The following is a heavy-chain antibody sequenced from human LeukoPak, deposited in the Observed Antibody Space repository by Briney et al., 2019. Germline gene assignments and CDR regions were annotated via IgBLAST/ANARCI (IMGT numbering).Heavy chain of an antibody. CDR2: IYYSGST. CDR1: GGSISSYY. CDR3: ARAYCSGGSRFDY. D-gene: IGHD2-15*01. J-gene: IGHJ4*02. Sequence: SETLSLTCTVSGGSISSYYWSWIRQPPGKGLEWIGYIYYSGSTNYNPSLKSRVTISVDTSKNQFSLKLSSVTAADTAVYYCARAYCSGGSRFDYWGQGTLVTVSS. V-gene: IGHV4-59*01.